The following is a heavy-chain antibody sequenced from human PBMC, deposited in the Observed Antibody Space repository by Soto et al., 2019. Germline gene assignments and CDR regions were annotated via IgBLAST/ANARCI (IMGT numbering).Heavy chain of an antibody. J-gene: IGHJ4*02. V-gene: IGHV4-4*02. CDR1: GGSISSSNW. CDR2: IYYSGST. D-gene: IGHD3-10*01. CDR3: ASNDYYGSGSQIDY. Sequence: SETLSLTCAVSGGSISSSNWWNWVRQPPGKGLEWIGYIYYSGSTNYNPSLKSRVTISVDKSKNLFSLKLSSVTDADTAVYYCASNDYYGSGSQIDYWGQGTLVTSPQ.